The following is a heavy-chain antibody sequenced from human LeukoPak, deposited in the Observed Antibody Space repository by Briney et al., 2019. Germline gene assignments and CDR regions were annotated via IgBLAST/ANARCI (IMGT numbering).Heavy chain of an antibody. D-gene: IGHD6-19*01. Sequence: SVKVSCKASGGTFSSYAISWVRQAPGQGLEWMGGIIPIFGTADYAQKFQGRVTITADESTSTAYMELSSLRSEDTAVYYCASDEGLAGNFDYWGQGTLVTVSS. CDR1: GGTFSSYA. J-gene: IGHJ4*02. CDR3: ASDEGLAGNFDY. CDR2: IIPIFGTA. V-gene: IGHV1-69*13.